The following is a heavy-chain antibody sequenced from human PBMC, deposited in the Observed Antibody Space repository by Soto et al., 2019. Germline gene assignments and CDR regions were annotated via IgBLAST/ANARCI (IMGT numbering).Heavy chain of an antibody. V-gene: IGHV3-53*04. Sequence: EVQLVESGGGLVQPGGSLRLSCAVSGFTVRSNYMSWVRQAPGKGLEWVSVIYSGGSTYYADSVKGRFTIFRHNSKNTLYLQMNSLRAEDTAVYYCIGGYYYYYYMDVWGKGTTVTVSS. J-gene: IGHJ6*03. CDR3: IGGYYYYYYMDV. CDR2: IYSGGST. CDR1: GFTVRSNY. D-gene: IGHD2-15*01.